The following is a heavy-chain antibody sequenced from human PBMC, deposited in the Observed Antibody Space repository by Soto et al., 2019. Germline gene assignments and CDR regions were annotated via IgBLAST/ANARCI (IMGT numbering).Heavy chain of an antibody. V-gene: IGHV1-2*04. J-gene: IGHJ4*01. Sequence: ASVKVSCKASGYTFNSYAMNWVRQAPGQRLEWMGWINPNSGGTNYAQKFQGWVTMTRDTSISTAYMELSRLRSDDTAVYYCAIDGPLGYCSGGSCYSGLFDYLG. CDR1: GYTFNSYA. D-gene: IGHD2-15*01. CDR2: INPNSGGT. CDR3: AIDGPLGYCSGGSCYSGLFDY.